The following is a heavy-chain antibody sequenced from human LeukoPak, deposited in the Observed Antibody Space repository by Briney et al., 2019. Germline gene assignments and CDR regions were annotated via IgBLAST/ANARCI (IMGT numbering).Heavy chain of an antibody. Sequence: GGSLRLSCAASGFTFSDYYMSWIRQAPGKGLEWVSYISSSSSYTNYADSVKGRFTISRDNAKNSLYLQMNSLGAEDTAVYYCANSPGGDYVPLPLDYWGQGTLVTVSS. J-gene: IGHJ4*02. CDR2: ISSSSSYT. CDR1: GFTFSDYY. CDR3: ANSPGGDYVPLPLDY. V-gene: IGHV3-11*06. D-gene: IGHD4-17*01.